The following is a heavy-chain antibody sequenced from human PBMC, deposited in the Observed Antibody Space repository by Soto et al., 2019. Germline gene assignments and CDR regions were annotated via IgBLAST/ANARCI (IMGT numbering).Heavy chain of an antibody. D-gene: IGHD3-10*01. Sequence: RRLSCAASGFSVSSNYMTWVRQAPGKGLEWVSIIYSDGRTNYADSVKGRFTISRDNSKNTVYLQMTSLSADDTAVYYCAREISAGFGEPWLDPWGQGTLGTVSS. J-gene: IGHJ5*02. CDR2: IYSDGRT. CDR1: GFSVSSNY. CDR3: AREISAGFGEPWLDP. V-gene: IGHV3-53*01.